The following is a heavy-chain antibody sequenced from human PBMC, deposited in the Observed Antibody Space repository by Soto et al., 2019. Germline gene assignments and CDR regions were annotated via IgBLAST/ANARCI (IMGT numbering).Heavy chain of an antibody. J-gene: IGHJ4*02. CDR2: IYYSGST. Sequence: PSETLSLTCTVSGGSISSGVYYWSWIRQHPGKGLEWIGYIYYSGSTYYNPSLKSRVTISVDTSKNQFSLKLSSVTAADTAVYYCARSGYSYGPNPLLYWGQGTLVTVS. CDR1: GGSISSGVYY. V-gene: IGHV4-31*03. CDR3: ARSGYSYGPNPLLY. D-gene: IGHD5-18*01.